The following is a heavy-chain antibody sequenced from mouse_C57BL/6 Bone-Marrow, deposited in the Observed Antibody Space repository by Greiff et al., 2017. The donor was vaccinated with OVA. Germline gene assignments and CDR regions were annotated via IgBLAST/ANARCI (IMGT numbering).Heavy chain of an antibody. J-gene: IGHJ4*01. CDR3: ERDESDYVGAAIDY. CDR2: IYPRSGNT. CDR1: GYTFTSYG. D-gene: IGHD2-13*01. V-gene: IGHV1-81*01. Sequence: QVQLQQSGAELARPGASVKLSCKASGYTFTSYGIRWVKQRPGQGLEWIGEIYPRSGNTYYNEKFKGKATLTADTSSSTAYMELRSLTSADSAVYFGERDESDYVGAAIDYGGRGTSVTVTS.